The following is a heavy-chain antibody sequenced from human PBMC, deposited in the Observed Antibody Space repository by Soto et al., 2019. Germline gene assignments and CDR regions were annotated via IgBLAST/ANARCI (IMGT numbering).Heavy chain of an antibody. D-gene: IGHD6-13*01. J-gene: IGHJ4*02. CDR1: GFIFNRYT. Sequence: GGSLRLSCAASGFIFNRYTMTWVRQAPGKGLEWVASIGVNVGHIFYADSVQGRATISRDDARNTLYLQMDNVKAEDTAVYYCAKWQQLQWGQGTLVTVSS. V-gene: IGHV3-21*06. CDR3: AKWQQLQ. CDR2: IGVNVGHI.